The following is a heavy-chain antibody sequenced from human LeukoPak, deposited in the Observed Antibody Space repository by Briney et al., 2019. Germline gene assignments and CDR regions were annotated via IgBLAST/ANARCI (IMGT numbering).Heavy chain of an antibody. CDR2: ISGSGGST. V-gene: IGHV3-23*01. CDR1: GFTFSSYA. J-gene: IGHJ4*02. Sequence: GGSLRLSCAASGFTFSSYAMSWVRQAPGKGLEWVSAISGSGGSTYYADSVKGRFAISRDNSKNTLYLQMNSLRAEDTAVYYCAKRFKKTVAASGYWGQGTLVTVSS. CDR3: AKRFKKTVAASGY. D-gene: IGHD4-23*01.